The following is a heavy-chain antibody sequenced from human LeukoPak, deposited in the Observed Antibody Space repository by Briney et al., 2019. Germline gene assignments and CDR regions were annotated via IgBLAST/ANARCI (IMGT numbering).Heavy chain of an antibody. J-gene: IGHJ4*02. CDR1: GFTFSTYG. CDR2: IWYDGSNK. D-gene: IGHD2-2*01. CDR3: ARDVSDQLPGPGYFDY. V-gene: IGHV3-33*08. Sequence: PGGSLRLSCAASGFTFSTYGMHWVRQAPGKGLEWVAVIWYDGSNKYYADSVKGRFTISRDNSKNTLYLQMNSLRAEDTAVYYCARDVSDQLPGPGYFDYWGQGTLVTVSS.